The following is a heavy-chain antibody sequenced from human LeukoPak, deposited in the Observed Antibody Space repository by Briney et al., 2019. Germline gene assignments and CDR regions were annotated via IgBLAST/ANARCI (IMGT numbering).Heavy chain of an antibody. V-gene: IGHV4-59*08. CDR3: ARHDYSNYPPNNWFDP. CDR2: IFYGGSS. J-gene: IGHJ5*02. D-gene: IGHD4-11*01. Sequence: SETLSLTCTVSGASISSYYWSWIRQPPGKGLEWIGYIFYGGSSNYNPSLKSRVTISVDASKDQFSLTLSSVTAADTAIYYCARHDYSNYPPNNWFDPWGQGTLVTVSS. CDR1: GASISSYY.